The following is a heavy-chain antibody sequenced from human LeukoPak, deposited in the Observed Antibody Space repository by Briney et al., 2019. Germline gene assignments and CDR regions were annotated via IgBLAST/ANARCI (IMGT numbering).Heavy chain of an antibody. V-gene: IGHV3-7*04. CDR1: GFTFSSYW. CDR2: IKQDGSEK. Sequence: GGSLRLSCAASGFTFSSYWMSWVRQAPGKGLEWVANIKQDGSEKYYVDSVKGRFTISRDNAKNSLYLQVNSLRAEDTAVYYCARVYCGGDCYLFDYWGQGTLVTVSS. D-gene: IGHD2-21*02. CDR3: ARVYCGGDCYLFDY. J-gene: IGHJ4*02.